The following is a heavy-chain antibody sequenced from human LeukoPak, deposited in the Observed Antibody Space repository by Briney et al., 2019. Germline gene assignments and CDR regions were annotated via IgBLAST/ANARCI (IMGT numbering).Heavy chain of an antibody. D-gene: IGHD3-10*01. Sequence: GTSVKVSCKASGFTFTSSAVQWVRQARGQRFEWIGWIVVGSGNTNYAQKFQERVTITRDMSTSTAYMELSSLRSEDTAVYYCAATGEFLLPPAFDYWGQGTLVTVSS. CDR2: IVVGSGNT. CDR3: AATGEFLLPPAFDY. V-gene: IGHV1-58*01. J-gene: IGHJ4*02. CDR1: GFTFTSSA.